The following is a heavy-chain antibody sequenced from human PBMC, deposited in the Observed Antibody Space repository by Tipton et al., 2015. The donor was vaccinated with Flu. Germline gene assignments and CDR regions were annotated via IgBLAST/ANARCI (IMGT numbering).Heavy chain of an antibody. CDR1: GYTFTSYG. Sequence: QLVQSGAEVKKPGASVKVSCKASGYTFTSYGISWVRQAPGQGLEWMGWISAYNGNTNYAQKLQGRVTISVDTSKNQFSLKLSSVTAADTAVYYCASLTIAVAGDDAVDIWGQGTMVTVSS. J-gene: IGHJ3*02. CDR3: ASLTIAVAGDDAVDI. D-gene: IGHD6-19*01. V-gene: IGHV1-18*01. CDR2: ISAYNGNT.